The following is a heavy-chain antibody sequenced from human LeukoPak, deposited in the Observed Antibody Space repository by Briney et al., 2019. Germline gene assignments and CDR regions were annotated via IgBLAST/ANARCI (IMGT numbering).Heavy chain of an antibody. J-gene: IGHJ4*02. CDR2: IKSKTDGGTT. CDR1: GFTFSNAW. Sequence: GGSLRLSCAASGFTFSNAWMSWVRQAPGKGLEWVGRIKSKTDGGTTDYAAPVKGRFTISRDDSKNTLYLQMNSLKTEDTAVYYCTTDPSGIAAVKYYFDYWGQGTLVTVSS. D-gene: IGHD6-13*01. V-gene: IGHV3-15*01. CDR3: TTDPSGIAAVKYYFDY.